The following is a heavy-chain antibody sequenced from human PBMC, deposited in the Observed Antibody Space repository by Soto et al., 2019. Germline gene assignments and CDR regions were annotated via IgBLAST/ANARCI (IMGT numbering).Heavy chain of an antibody. CDR2: IYHSGST. D-gene: IGHD3-10*01. J-gene: IGHJ5*01. V-gene: IGHV4-59*01. CDR3: ASSTRGDWFDS. Sequence: SETLSLTCTISGGSISSYYWSWIRQPPGKGLEWIGYIYHSGSTVYNPSLKSRVTISVDTSKNQFSLKLKSVTAADTAVYYCASSTRGDWFDSWGQGTLVTVS. CDR1: GGSISSYY.